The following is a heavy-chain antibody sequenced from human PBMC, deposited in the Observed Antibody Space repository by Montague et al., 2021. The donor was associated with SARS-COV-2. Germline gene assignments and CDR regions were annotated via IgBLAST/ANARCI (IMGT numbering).Heavy chain of an antibody. V-gene: IGHV3-7*01. J-gene: IGHJ4*02. CDR3: ARDGDEGYFFEY. Sequence: SLRLSCAASGFTFSSYWMSWVRQAPGKGLEWVSNIKQDGSEKYYVDSVKGRFTISRDNAKNSLYLQMNSLRAEDTAVYYCARDGDEGYFFEYWGQGTLVTVSS. D-gene: IGHD2/OR15-2a*01. CDR2: IKQDGSEK. CDR1: GFTFSSYW.